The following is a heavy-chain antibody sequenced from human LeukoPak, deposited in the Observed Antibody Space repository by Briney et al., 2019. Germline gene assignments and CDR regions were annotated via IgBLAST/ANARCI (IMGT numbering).Heavy chain of an antibody. CDR2: IYSGGST. J-gene: IGHJ6*02. Sequence: GGSLRLSCAASGFTVSSNYMSWVRQAPGKGLEWVSVIYSGGSTYYAASVKGRFTISRDNSKNTLYLQMNSLRAEDTAVYYCARDYHDFWSGSGMDVWGQGTTVTVSS. D-gene: IGHD3-3*01. CDR3: ARDYHDFWSGSGMDV. CDR1: GFTVSSNY. V-gene: IGHV3-53*01.